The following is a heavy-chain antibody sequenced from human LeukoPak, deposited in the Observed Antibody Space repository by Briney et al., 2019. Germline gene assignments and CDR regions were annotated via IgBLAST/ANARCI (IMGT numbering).Heavy chain of an antibody. CDR2: IWYDRTNK. V-gene: IGHV3-33*01. CDR3: ARVSESGNSDY. J-gene: IGHJ4*02. D-gene: IGHD4-23*01. Sequence: GGSLRLSCAASGFSFTSYGMHWVRQAPGKGLEWVAVIWYDRTNKYYADSVRGRFTISRDTSNNMLYLQMNSLRAEDTAVYYCARVSESGNSDYWGQGTLVTVSS. CDR1: GFSFTSYG.